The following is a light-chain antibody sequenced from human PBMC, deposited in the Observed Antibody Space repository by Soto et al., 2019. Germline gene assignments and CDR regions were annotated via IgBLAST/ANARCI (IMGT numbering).Light chain of an antibody. CDR2: AAS. J-gene: IGKJ1*01. CDR3: QQANSFPRT. CDR1: QAISTW. V-gene: IGKV1D-12*01. Sequence: DLQMTQSPSSVSASVGDRVTITCRASQAISTWLAWYQQKPGKAPKLLIYAASNLQTGVPSRFSGSGSGTDFTLTISSLQPEDFATYYCQQANSFPRTCGQGTKVEIK.